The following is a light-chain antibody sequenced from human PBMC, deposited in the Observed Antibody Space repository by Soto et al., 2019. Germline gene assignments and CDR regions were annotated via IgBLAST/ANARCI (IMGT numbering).Light chain of an antibody. CDR3: QQYNDWPRT. CDR2: GAS. V-gene: IGKV3-15*01. Sequence: EIVMTQSPVTLSVSPGETANLSCRASQTVTSNLAWYQQKPGRSPRLLLSGASTRATGIPARFSGSGSGTEFTHTSSRLQSEDLALYYCQQYNDWPRTFGQGTKVEI. CDR1: QTVTSN. J-gene: IGKJ1*01.